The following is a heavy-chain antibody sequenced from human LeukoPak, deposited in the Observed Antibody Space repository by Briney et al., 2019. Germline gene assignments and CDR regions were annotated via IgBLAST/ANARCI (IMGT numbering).Heavy chain of an antibody. CDR2: INHSGNT. D-gene: IGHD1-26*01. V-gene: IGHV4-34*01. Sequence: SETLSLTCAVYGGSFSGYYWSWIRQPPGKGLEWIGEINHSGNTNYNPSLKSRVTISVDTSKNQFSLKLSSVTAADTAVYYCARVPEYSGSYYAYWGQGTLVTVSS. CDR1: GGSFSGYY. J-gene: IGHJ4*02. CDR3: ARVPEYSGSYYAY.